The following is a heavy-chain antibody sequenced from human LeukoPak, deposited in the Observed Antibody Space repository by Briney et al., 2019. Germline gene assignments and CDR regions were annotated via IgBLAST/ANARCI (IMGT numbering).Heavy chain of an antibody. CDR1: GGTFSSYA. J-gene: IGHJ4*02. D-gene: IGHD2-2*01. CDR3: ANQLASGEIDY. Sequence: ASVNVSCKASGGTFSSYAISWVRQAPGQGLEWMGGIIPIFGTANYAQKFQGRVTITADESTSTAYMELSSLRSEDTAVYYCANQLASGEIDYWGQGTLVTVSS. V-gene: IGHV1-69*13. CDR2: IIPIFGTA.